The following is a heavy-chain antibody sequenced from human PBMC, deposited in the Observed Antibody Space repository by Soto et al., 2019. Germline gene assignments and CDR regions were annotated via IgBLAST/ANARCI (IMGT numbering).Heavy chain of an antibody. Sequence: EVQLVESGGGLVQPGGSLRHSCAASGFTFTAYSMNWVRQAPGKGLEWVSYISSGSGSIYYADSVKGRFTISRDDAKNSLYLQMNSLRDEDTAVYYCARDFWDYWGQGTVVTVSS. CDR3: ARDFWDY. J-gene: IGHJ4*02. V-gene: IGHV3-48*02. CDR1: GFTFTAYS. CDR2: ISSGSGSI. D-gene: IGHD3-3*01.